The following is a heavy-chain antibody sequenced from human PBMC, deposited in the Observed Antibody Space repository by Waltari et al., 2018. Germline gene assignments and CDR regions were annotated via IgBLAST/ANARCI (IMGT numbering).Heavy chain of an antibody. D-gene: IGHD3-22*01. CDR2: ISAYNGNT. J-gene: IGHJ6*03. V-gene: IGHV1-18*01. CDR3: ARVHLRDSSGYPPYYYYYMDV. CDR1: GYTFTSYG. Sequence: QVQLVQSGAEVKKPGASVKVSCKASGYTFTSYGISWVRQAPGQGLEWMGWISAYNGNTNYAQKLQGRVTMTTDTSTSTAYMELRSLRSDDTAVYYCARVHLRDSSGYPPYYYYYMDVWGKGTTVTVSS.